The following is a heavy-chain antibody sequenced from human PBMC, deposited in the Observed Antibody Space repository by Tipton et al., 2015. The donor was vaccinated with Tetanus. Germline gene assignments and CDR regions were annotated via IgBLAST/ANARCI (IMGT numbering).Heavy chain of an antibody. J-gene: IGHJ6*02. Sequence: SLRLSCAASGFTSSDYSFNWVRQAPGKGLEWVSYISSSSSTIYYADSVKGRFTISRDNAKNSLNLQMNSLRAEDTAVYFCAREDPYYYGMDVWGQGTTVTVSS. V-gene: IGHV3-48*01. CDR2: ISSSSSTI. CDR1: GFTSSDYS. CDR3: AREDPYYYGMDV.